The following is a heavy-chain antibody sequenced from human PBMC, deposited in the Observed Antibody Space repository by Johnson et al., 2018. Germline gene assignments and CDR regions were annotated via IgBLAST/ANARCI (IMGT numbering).Heavy chain of an antibody. D-gene: IGHD3-3*01. CDR3: AKDQGGVARDFYYYGMDV. CDR2: ILHDEIRT. V-gene: IGHV3-33*03. J-gene: IGHJ6*02. CDR1: GFTFSDYG. Sequence: QVQLVQSGGGVVQPGSSVRLSCEGSGFTFSDYGMHWVRQAPGKGLEWVAVILHDEIRTFYRDSVKGRFTISRDNSKNTLFLQMSNLRDADTGVYYCAKDQGGVARDFYYYGMDVWGQGTTVIVSS.